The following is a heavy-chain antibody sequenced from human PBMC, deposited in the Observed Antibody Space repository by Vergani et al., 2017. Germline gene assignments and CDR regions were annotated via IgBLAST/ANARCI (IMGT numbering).Heavy chain of an antibody. CDR1: GYSISSGYY. CDR3: VRDPSESGGPYSGC. D-gene: IGHD2-15*01. V-gene: IGHV4-38-2*02. Sequence: QVQLQESGAGLLKPSETLSLTCTVSGYSISSGYYWGWIRQPPGKGLEWMGSISHSGYTFYSPSLKSRVSMSVDPSKNQFSLRVHSVTAADTAVYYGVRDPSESGGPYSGCWGRRTLVSVSS. J-gene: IGHJ4*02. CDR2: ISHSGYT.